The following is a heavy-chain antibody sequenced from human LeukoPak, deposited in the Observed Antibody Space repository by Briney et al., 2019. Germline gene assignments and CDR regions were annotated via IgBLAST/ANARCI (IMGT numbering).Heavy chain of an antibody. CDR3: ARESDPYYYGH. CDR1: GYTCTSYA. D-gene: IGHD3-10*01. Sequence: ASVKVSCKASGYTCTSYAMHWVRQAPGQRLEWMGWINACNGNTKYSKKFQGRVTITRHTSTTTVYVELSRLRSEDTAVYYCARESDPYYYGHRGQGTLGT. CDR2: INACNGNT. V-gene: IGHV1-3*01. J-gene: IGHJ4*01.